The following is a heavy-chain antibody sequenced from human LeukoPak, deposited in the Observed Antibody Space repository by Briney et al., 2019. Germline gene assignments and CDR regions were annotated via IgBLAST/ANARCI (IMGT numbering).Heavy chain of an antibody. CDR1: GGSISSGSYY. J-gene: IGHJ4*02. Sequence: SETLSLTCTVSGGSISSGSYYWSWIGQPAGKGLEWIGRIYASGSTNYNPSLKSRATISIDTSKNQFSLKLSSVTAADTAVYYCARENFGVVSPFDYWGQGTLVTVSS. V-gene: IGHV4-61*02. CDR3: ARENFGVVSPFDY. CDR2: IYASGST. D-gene: IGHD3-3*01.